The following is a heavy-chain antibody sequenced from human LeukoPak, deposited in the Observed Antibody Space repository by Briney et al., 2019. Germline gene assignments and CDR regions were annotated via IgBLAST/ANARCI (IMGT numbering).Heavy chain of an antibody. CDR2: ISGSGGST. CDR3: ARDRSSSWRFDY. D-gene: IGHD6-13*01. V-gene: IGHV3-23*01. CDR1: GFTFSSYA. Sequence: PGGSLRLSCAASGFTFSSYAMSWVRQAPGKGLEWVSAISGSGGSTYYADSVKGRFTISRDNSKNTLYLQMNSLRAEDTAVYYCARDRSSSWRFDYWGQGTLVTVSS. J-gene: IGHJ4*02.